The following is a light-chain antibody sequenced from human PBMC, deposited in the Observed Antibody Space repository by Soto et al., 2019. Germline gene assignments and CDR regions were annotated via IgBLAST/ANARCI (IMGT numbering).Light chain of an antibody. V-gene: IGKV3-20*01. J-gene: IGKJ1*01. CDR2: GVF. CDR3: QHYGYPQWT. CDR1: QSGSSSY. Sequence: EIVLTQSPDTLSLSPGERATLSCRASQSGSSSYLAWYQQRPGQPPRLLIYGVFTRADDIPDRFGGSGSGTDFTLTISSLQPEDFAVDYCQHYGYPQWTFGQGTKVEI.